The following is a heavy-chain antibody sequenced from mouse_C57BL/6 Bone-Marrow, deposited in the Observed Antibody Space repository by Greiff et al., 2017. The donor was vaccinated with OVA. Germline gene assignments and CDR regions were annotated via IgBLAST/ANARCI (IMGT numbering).Heavy chain of an antibody. Sequence: VQLQQPGAELVMPGASVKLSCKASGYTFTSYWMHWVKQRPGQGLEWIGEIDPSDSYTNYNQKFKGKSTLTVDKSSSTAYMQLSSLTSEDSAVYYCASDYYGSSEDWYAMDYWGQGTSVTVSS. J-gene: IGHJ4*01. V-gene: IGHV1-69*01. D-gene: IGHD1-1*01. CDR1: GYTFTSYW. CDR2: IDPSDSYT. CDR3: ASDYYGSSEDWYAMDY.